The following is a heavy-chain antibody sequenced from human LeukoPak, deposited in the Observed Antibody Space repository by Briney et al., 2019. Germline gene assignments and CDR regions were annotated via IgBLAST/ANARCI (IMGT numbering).Heavy chain of an antibody. J-gene: IGHJ6*02. D-gene: IGHD3-10*01. CDR3: ASCQTAEEEGFREGSYYYYGMDV. V-gene: IGHV1-2*02. Sequence: ASVKVSCKASGYTFTGYYMHWVRQAPGQGLEWMGWINPNSGSTNYAQKFQGRVTMTRDTSISTAYMELSRLRSDDTAVYYCASCQTAEEEGFREGSYYYYGMDVWGQGTTVTVSS. CDR2: INPNSGST. CDR1: GYTFTGYY.